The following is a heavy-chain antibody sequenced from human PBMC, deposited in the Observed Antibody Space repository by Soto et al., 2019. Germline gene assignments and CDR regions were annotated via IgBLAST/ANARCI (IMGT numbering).Heavy chain of an antibody. D-gene: IGHD6-19*01. J-gene: IGHJ3*02. Sequence: SETRSLTCPLPRGSRSSISYYWGWLRQPPRNGLEWIGSIYYSGSTYYSPSLKSRVTISVDMSKNLFSLKLSSVTASDTAVYYCARHVKESSGRDAHAVFYIWGQGTMVTVSS. CDR3: ARHVKESSGRDAHAVFYI. V-gene: IGHV4-39*01. CDR1: RGSRSSISYY. CDR2: IYYSGST.